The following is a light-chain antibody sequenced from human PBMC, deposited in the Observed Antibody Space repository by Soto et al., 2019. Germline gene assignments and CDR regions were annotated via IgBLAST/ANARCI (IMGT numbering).Light chain of an antibody. J-gene: IGKJ2*01. CDR3: QRYNSYPYT. V-gene: IGKV1-5*01. CDR2: DAS. Sequence: DIQMTQSPSTLSASVGDRVTITCRASQSISSWLAWYQQKPGKAPKLLIYDASSLESGVPSRFSGSGSGTEFTLTLSSLQPDDFATYYCQRYNSYPYTFGQGNKLEIK. CDR1: QSISSW.